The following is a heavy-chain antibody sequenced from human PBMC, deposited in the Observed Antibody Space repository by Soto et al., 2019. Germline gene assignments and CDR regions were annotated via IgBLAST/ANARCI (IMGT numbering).Heavy chain of an antibody. V-gene: IGHV3-21*01. CDR2: ISSTSVYM. CDR1: GFTFSTYN. J-gene: IGHJ4*02. D-gene: IGHD5-12*01. Sequence: EVQLVESGGGLVKPGGSLRLSCAASGFTFSTYNMNWVRQAPGKGLEWVASISSTSVYMYYANSLKGRFTISRANAKSSLYLQVNSLRAEDTAVYYCAREWLRDPWMYWGQGTLVTVSS. CDR3: AREWLRDPWMY.